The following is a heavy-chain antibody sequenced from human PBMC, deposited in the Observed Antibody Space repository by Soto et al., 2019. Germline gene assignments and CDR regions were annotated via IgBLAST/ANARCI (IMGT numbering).Heavy chain of an antibody. J-gene: IGHJ6*02. CDR3: ARDLLGGDFPYYYGMDV. CDR1: GYTFTSYY. V-gene: IGHV1-46*01. D-gene: IGHD2-21*02. Sequence: QVQLVQSGAEVKKPGASVKVSCKASGYTFTSYYMHWVRQAPGQGLEWMGIINPSGGSTSYAQKFQGRVTMTRDTSTSTVYMELSSLRSEDTAVYYCARDLLGGDFPYYYGMDVWGQGTTVTVSS. CDR2: INPSGGST.